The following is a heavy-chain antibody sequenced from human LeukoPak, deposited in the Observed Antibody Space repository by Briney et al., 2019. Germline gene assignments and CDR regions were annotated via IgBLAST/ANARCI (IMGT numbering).Heavy chain of an antibody. J-gene: IGHJ4*02. Sequence: GGSLRLSCAASGFTFSSYGMHWVRQAPGKGLEWVAVISYDGSNKYYADSVKGRFTISRDNSKNTLYLQMNSLRAEDTAVYYCARDSSSWRQDFDYWGQGTLVTVSS. V-gene: IGHV3-30*03. CDR1: GFTFSSYG. CDR3: ARDSSSWRQDFDY. D-gene: IGHD6-13*01. CDR2: ISYDGSNK.